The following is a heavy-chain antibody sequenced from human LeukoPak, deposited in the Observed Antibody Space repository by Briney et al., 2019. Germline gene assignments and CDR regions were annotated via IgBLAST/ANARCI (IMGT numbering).Heavy chain of an antibody. CDR2: INHSGST. CDR3: ARVRRITMVRGPFGP. Sequence: SEXLSLTCAVYGGSFSGYYWSWIRQPPGKGLEWIGEINHSGSTNYNPSLKSRVTISVDTSKNQFSLQLSSVTAADTAVYYCARVRRITMVRGPFGPWGQGTLVTVSS. CDR1: GGSFSGYY. D-gene: IGHD3-10*01. J-gene: IGHJ5*02. V-gene: IGHV4-34*01.